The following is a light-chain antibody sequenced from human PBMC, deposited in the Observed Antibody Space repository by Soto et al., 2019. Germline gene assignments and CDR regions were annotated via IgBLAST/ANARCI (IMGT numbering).Light chain of an antibody. V-gene: IGLV3-1*01. CDR2: EDN. Sequence: SYELTRPPSVSVSPGQTASIPCSGDKLGDKYASWYQQRPGQSPVVVIYEDNKRPSGIPERFSGSNSGNTATLTISGTQATDEADYYCQAWDSSTHYVFGTGTKVTVL. CDR1: KLGDKY. CDR3: QAWDSSTHYV. J-gene: IGLJ1*01.